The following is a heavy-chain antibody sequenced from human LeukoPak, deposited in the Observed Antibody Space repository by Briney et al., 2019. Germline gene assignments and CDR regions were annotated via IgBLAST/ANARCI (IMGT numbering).Heavy chain of an antibody. CDR1: GGSISSGDYY. CDR2: IYYSGST. Sequence: SETLSLTCTVSGGSISSGDYYWSWIRQPPGKGLEWIGDIYYSGSTYYNPSLKSRVTISVDTSKNQFSLKLSSVTAADTAVYYCAREVAYCGGDCYHSDYWGQGTLVTVSS. V-gene: IGHV4-30-4*01. J-gene: IGHJ4*02. D-gene: IGHD2-21*02. CDR3: AREVAYCGGDCYHSDY.